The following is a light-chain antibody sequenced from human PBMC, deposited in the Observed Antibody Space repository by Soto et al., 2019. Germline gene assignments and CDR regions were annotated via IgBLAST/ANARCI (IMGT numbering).Light chain of an antibody. CDR3: CSYAGSYSYV. Sequence: LTQPRSVSGSPGQSVAISCTGTSSDVGGYNYVSWYQQHPGKAPKLIIYDVTKRPSGVPDRFSGSSSGNTASLTISGLQAEDEADYFCCSYAGSYSYVFGTGTKVTVL. CDR2: DVT. V-gene: IGLV2-11*01. J-gene: IGLJ1*01. CDR1: SSDVGGYNY.